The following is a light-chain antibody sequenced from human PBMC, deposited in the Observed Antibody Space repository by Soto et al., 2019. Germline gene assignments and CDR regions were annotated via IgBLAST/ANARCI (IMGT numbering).Light chain of an antibody. CDR2: EVN. CDR1: SSDVGGYKY. V-gene: IGLV2-8*01. J-gene: IGLJ1*01. CDR3: SSYAGINNLGV. Sequence: QSALTQPPSASGSPGQSVTISCTGTSSDVGGYKYVSWYQQHPGKAPKLMIFEVNKRPSGVPDRFSGSKSGNTASLTVSGLQAEDVADYYCSSYAGINNLGVFGTGTKLTVL.